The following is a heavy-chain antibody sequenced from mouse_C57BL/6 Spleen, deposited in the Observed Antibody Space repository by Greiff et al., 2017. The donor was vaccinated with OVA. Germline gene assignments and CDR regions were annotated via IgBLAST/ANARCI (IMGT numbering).Heavy chain of an antibody. CDR1: GYTFTDYY. CDR3: ASGYYGSSWFAY. CDR2: IYPGSGNT. Sequence: VKLVESGAELVRPGASVKLSCKASGYTFTDYYINWVKQRPGQGLEWIARIYPGSGNTYYNEKFKGKATLTAEKSSSTAYMQLSSLTSEDSAVYFCASGYYGSSWFAYWGQGTLVTVSA. V-gene: IGHV1-76*01. J-gene: IGHJ3*01. D-gene: IGHD1-1*01.